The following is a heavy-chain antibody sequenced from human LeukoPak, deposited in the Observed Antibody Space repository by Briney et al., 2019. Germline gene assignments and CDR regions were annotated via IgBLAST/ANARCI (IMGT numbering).Heavy chain of an antibody. CDR1: RFTFSSYE. J-gene: IGHJ3*02. V-gene: IGHV3-48*03. CDR2: ISGSGIK. CDR3: AREDTGVAFDI. D-gene: IGHD2-8*01. Sequence: GGSLRLSCAASRFTFSSYEMNWVRQAPGKGLEWVSYISGSGIKHYADSVKGRFAISRDNAKNSLYLQMNSLRVEDTAVYYCAREDTGVAFDIWGQGTTVTV.